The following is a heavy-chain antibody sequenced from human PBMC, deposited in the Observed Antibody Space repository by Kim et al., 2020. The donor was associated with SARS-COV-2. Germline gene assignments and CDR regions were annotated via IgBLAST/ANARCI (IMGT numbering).Heavy chain of an antibody. Sequence: ASVKVSCKASGYTFTGYYMHWVRQAPGQGLEWMGRINPNSGGTNYAQKFQGRVTMTRDTSISTAYMGLSRLRSDDTAVYYCARYGVVAAGYYYGMDVWGQGTTVTVSS. CDR3: ARYGVVAAGYYYGMDV. V-gene: IGHV1-2*06. D-gene: IGHD2-15*01. J-gene: IGHJ6*02. CDR2: INPNSGGT. CDR1: GYTFTGYY.